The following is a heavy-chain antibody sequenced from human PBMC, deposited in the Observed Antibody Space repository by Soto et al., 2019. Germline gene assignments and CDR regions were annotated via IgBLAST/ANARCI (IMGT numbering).Heavy chain of an antibody. V-gene: IGHV3-11*06. Sequence: GSLRLSCAAPGFKVSDYYMSWIRQAPGKGLEWLSYSSNSGTYTRYADSVKGRFSISRDNAKNSLFLQINSLRGEDSATYYCARSGDNYNVLDYWGQGTPVTVSS. D-gene: IGHD3-10*02. CDR1: GFKVSDYY. CDR3: ARSGDNYNVLDY. CDR2: SSNSGTYT. J-gene: IGHJ4*02.